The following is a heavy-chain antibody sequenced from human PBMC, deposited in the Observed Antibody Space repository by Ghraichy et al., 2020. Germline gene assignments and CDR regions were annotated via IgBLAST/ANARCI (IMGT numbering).Heavy chain of an antibody. CDR3: ARAPWNSGYDR. D-gene: IGHD5-12*01. CDR2: INPNSGGT. V-gene: IGHV1-2*04. Sequence: AAVKVSCKASGYTFTGYYMHWVRQAPGQGLEWMGWINPNSGGTNYAQKFQGWVTMTRDTSISTAYMELSRLRSDDTAVYYCARAPWNSGYDRWGQGTLVTVSS. CDR1: GYTFTGYY. J-gene: IGHJ4*02.